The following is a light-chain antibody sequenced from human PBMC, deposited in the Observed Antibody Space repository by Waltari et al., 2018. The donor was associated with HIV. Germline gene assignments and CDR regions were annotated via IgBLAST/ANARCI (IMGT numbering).Light chain of an antibody. V-gene: IGLV2-14*01. CDR3: ASYTRSGILL. J-gene: IGLJ2*01. CDR1: SSDIGAYNF. CDR2: EVS. Sequence: QSALTQPASVSGSPGKSITISCIGSSSDIGAYNFVSWYQQRPGKAPKLMIYEVSDRPAGSSNRFSGSKSGITASLTISGLQSDYEADYYCASYTRSGILLFGGGTRLTVL.